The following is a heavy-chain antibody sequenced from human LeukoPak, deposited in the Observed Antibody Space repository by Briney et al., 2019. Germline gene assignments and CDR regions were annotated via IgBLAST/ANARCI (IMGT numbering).Heavy chain of an antibody. CDR1: GFTVSSNY. V-gene: IGHV3-66*01. CDR3: AGSGSYYPFDY. CDR2: IYSGGST. D-gene: IGHD1-26*01. Sequence: GGSLRLSCAASGFTVSSNYMSWVRQAPGKGLEWVSVIYSGGSTYYADSVKGRFTISRDNSKNTLHLQMNSLRAEDTAVYYCAGSGSYYPFDYWGQGTLVTVSS. J-gene: IGHJ4*02.